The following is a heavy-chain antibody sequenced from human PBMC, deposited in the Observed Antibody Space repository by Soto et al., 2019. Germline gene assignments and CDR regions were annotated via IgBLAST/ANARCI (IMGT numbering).Heavy chain of an antibody. D-gene: IGHD2-2*01. J-gene: IGHJ5*02. CDR3: AKHAEYQLVSWFDP. Sequence: EVQLLESGGGLVQPGGSLRLSCAVSGFSFSTYAMSWVRQAPGKGLEWVSGISAGGGNTYYADCVRGRFTISRDNSKDTLYLQITSLRAEDTAFYYCAKHAEYQLVSWFDPWGQGTLVTVSS. V-gene: IGHV3-23*01. CDR2: ISAGGGNT. CDR1: GFSFSTYA.